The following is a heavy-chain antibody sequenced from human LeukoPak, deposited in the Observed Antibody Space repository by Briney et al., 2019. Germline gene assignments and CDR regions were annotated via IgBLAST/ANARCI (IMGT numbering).Heavy chain of an antibody. Sequence: SETLSLTCTVSGGSISSYYWSWIRQPPGTGLEWIGYIYYSGSTNYNPSLKSRVTISVDTSKNQFSLKLSSVTAADTAVYYCARLLYYYGSGRGFDPWGQGTLVTVSS. CDR2: IYYSGST. J-gene: IGHJ5*02. V-gene: IGHV4-59*08. D-gene: IGHD3-10*01. CDR1: GGSISSYY. CDR3: ARLLYYYGSGRGFDP.